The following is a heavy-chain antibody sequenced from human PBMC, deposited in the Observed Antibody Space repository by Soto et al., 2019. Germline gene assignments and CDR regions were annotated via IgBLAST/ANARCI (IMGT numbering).Heavy chain of an antibody. CDR1: GGSISSGDYY. V-gene: IGHV4-30-4*01. CDR3: ARISGYYYDSSGSVFDAFDI. Sequence: SETLSLTCTVSGGSISSGDYYWSWIRQPPGKGLEWIGYIYYSGSTYYNPSLKSRVTISVDTSKNQFSLKLSSVTAADTAVYYCARISGYYYDSSGSVFDAFDIWGQGAMVTVSS. J-gene: IGHJ3*02. D-gene: IGHD3-22*01. CDR2: IYYSGST.